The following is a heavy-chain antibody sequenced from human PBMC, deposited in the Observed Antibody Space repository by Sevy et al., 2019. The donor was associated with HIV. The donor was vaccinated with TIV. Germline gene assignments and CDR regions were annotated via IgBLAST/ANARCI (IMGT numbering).Heavy chain of an antibody. J-gene: IGHJ6*02. V-gene: IGHV3-11*01. Sequence: GSLRLSCAASGFTFSDYYMSWIRQAPGKGLEWVSYISSSGSTIYYADSVKGRFTISRDNAKNSLYLQMNSLRAEDTAVYYCARVERGYCSGGSCYSMGYYGMDVWGQGTTVTVSS. D-gene: IGHD2-15*01. CDR1: GFTFSDYY. CDR3: ARVERGYCSGGSCYSMGYYGMDV. CDR2: ISSSGSTI.